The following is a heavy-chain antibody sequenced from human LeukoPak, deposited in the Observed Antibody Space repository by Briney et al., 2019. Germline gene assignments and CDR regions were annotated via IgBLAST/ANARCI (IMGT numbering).Heavy chain of an antibody. CDR1: GFRLSTYG. Sequence: PGGPLRLSCVVSGFRLSTYGMHWVRQAPGKGLEWVSFIRNVGNDKYYAQSVKGRFTISRDDSKNTQYLQMNSLRGEDTAVYYCATDFNWAWNYWGQGTLVTVSS. J-gene: IGHJ4*02. V-gene: IGHV3-30*02. D-gene: IGHD7-27*01. CDR3: ATDFNWAWNY. CDR2: IRNVGNDK.